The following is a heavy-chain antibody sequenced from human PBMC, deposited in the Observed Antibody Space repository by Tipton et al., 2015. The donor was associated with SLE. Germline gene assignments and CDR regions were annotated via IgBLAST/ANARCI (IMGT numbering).Heavy chain of an antibody. CDR3: ARGLYSSGFDAFDI. Sequence: SLRLSCAASGFTFSSYGMHWVRQAPGKGLEWVAFIRYDGSNKYYADSVKGRFTISRENSKNTLYLQMNSLRAEDTAVYYCARGLYSSGFDAFDIWCQGTMVTVSS. J-gene: IGHJ3*02. V-gene: IGHV3-30*02. CDR1: GFTFSSYG. D-gene: IGHD6-19*01. CDR2: IRYDGSNK.